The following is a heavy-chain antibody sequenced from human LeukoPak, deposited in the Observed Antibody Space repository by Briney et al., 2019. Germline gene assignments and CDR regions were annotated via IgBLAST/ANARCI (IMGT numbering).Heavy chain of an antibody. V-gene: IGHV3-33*01. D-gene: IGHD3-22*01. CDR1: GSIFSSYG. Sequence: GGSLRLSCAASGSIFSSYGMHWVRQAPGKGLEWVAVIYYDGSNKYYADSVKGRFTISRDNSKNTLFLQMSSLRAEDTAVYYCARDTFYSSGVYGLDVWGQGTTVTVSS. CDR3: ARDTFYSSGVYGLDV. CDR2: IYYDGSNK. J-gene: IGHJ6*02.